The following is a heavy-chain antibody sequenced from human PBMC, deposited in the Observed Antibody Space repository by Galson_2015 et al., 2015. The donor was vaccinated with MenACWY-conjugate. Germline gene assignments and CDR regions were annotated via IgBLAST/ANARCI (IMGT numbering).Heavy chain of an antibody. CDR3: ARDLPGLGYCSGGSYSHDY. J-gene: IGHJ4*02. V-gene: IGHV3-66*02. Sequence: SLRLSCAASGFTVSSNYMSWVRQAPGKGLEWVSVIYSVGSTYYADSVKGRFTISRDNSKNTLYLQMNSLRAEDTAVYYCARDLPGLGYCSGGSYSHDYWGQGTLVTVSS. CDR2: IYSVGST. D-gene: IGHD2-15*01. CDR1: GFTVSSNY.